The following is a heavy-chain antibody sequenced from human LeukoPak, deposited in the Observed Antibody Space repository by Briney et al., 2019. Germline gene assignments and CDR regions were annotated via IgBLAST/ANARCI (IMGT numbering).Heavy chain of an antibody. CDR3: ARRGELSFLV. Sequence: PSETLSLTCAVYGGSFSGYYWSGIRQPPGKGLEWIGEINHSGSTNYNPSLKSRVTISVDTSKNQFSLKLSSVTAADTAVYYCARRGELSFLVWGQGTLVTVSS. V-gene: IGHV4-34*01. CDR2: INHSGST. J-gene: IGHJ4*02. D-gene: IGHD3-16*02. CDR1: GGSFSGYY.